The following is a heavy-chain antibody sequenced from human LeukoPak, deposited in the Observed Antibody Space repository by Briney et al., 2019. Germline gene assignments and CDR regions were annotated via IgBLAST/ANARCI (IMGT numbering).Heavy chain of an antibody. V-gene: IGHV4-38-2*02. CDR1: GYSISSGYY. Sequence: PSETLSLTCTVSGYSISSGYYWGWIRQPPGKGLEWIGSIYHSGSTYYNPSLKSRVTISVDTSKNQFSLKLSSVTAADTAVYYCARSIAVAGPSGWFDPWGQGTLVTVSS. CDR3: ARSIAVAGPSGWFDP. D-gene: IGHD6-19*01. CDR2: IYHSGST. J-gene: IGHJ5*02.